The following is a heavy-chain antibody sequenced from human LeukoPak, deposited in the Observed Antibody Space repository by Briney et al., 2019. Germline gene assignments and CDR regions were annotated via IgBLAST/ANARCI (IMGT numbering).Heavy chain of an antibody. J-gene: IGHJ4*02. CDR2: ISYDGSNE. CDR1: GITFSTYG. D-gene: IGHD3-10*01. Sequence: GGSLRLSCAASGITFSTYGMHWVRQAPGKGLEWLAVISYDGSNEYYADSVKGRFTISRDNSKNTLYLQMNSLRAEDTAVYYCAKDWGVLTYYYGSGSYLLPGLDYWGQGTLVTVSS. CDR3: AKDWGVLTYYYGSGSYLLPGLDY. V-gene: IGHV3-30*18.